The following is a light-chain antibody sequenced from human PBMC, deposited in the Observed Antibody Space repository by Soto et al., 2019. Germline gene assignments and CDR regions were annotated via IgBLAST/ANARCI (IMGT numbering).Light chain of an antibody. CDR3: MLYMNGGTRV. V-gene: IGLV8-61*01. J-gene: IGLJ7*01. CDR1: SASVSTNYY. CDR2: HTN. Sequence: QTVVTQEPSFSVSPGGTVTLTCGLNSASVSTNYYPAWYQQTTRQAPRAIIYHTNTRCSGVPNRYAGSILGNKAALTISGDQADHYTGYYCMLYMNGGTRVFGGGTQLTVL.